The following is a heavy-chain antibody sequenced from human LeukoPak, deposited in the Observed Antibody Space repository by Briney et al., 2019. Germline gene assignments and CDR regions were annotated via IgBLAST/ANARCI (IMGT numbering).Heavy chain of an antibody. CDR2: TDSGGNT. D-gene: IGHD1-14*01. J-gene: IGHJ4*02. CDR3: ARVAFRSSSYISGIDY. CDR1: GFTVRINY. Sequence: PGGSLRLSCAASGFTVRINYMRWVRQAPGKGLEWVSLTDSGGNTYYADSVKGRFTISRDNSKNTLYLQMNSLRAEDTAVYYCARVAFRSSSYISGIDYWGQGTLVTVSS. V-gene: IGHV3-53*01.